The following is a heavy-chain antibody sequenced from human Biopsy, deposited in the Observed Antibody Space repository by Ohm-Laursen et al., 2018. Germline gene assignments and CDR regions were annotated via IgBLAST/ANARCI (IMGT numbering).Heavy chain of an antibody. CDR1: EYTVTDYY. D-gene: IGHD4-17*01. V-gene: IGHV1-2*02. CDR2: INPKSGVA. CDR3: ARDMTVTARPYYYSGVDV. Sequence: SSVKVSCKASEYTVTDYYIHWVRQAPGQEFEWMGWINPKSGVANHAQNFQGRVSMTRDTSISTVYMELSSLRSDDTAVYYCARDMTVTARPYYYSGVDVWGPGTRVTVSS. J-gene: IGHJ6*02.